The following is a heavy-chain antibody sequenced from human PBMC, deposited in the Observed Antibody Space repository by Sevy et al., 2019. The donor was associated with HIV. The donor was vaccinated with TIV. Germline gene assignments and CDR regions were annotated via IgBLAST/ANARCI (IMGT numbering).Heavy chain of an antibody. Sequence: GGSLRLSCAASGFTFSSYAMHWVRQAPGKGLEWVAVISYDGSNKYYADSVKGRFTISRDNAKNHLYVQMSSLRVEDTAVYYCVRTYDSTGYNNFRDGIFDIWGQGTKVTVSS. CDR1: GFTFSSYA. V-gene: IGHV3-30-3*01. D-gene: IGHD3-22*01. CDR3: VRTYDSTGYNNFRDGIFDI. CDR2: ISYDGSNK. J-gene: IGHJ3*02.